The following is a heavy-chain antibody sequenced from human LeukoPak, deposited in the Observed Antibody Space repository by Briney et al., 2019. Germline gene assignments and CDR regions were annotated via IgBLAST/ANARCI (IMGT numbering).Heavy chain of an antibody. J-gene: IGHJ4*02. CDR2: IYYSGST. Sequence: SETLSLTCTVAGGSISSSSYYWGWIRQPPGKGLEWIGSIYYSGSTYYNPSLKSRVTISVDTSKNQFSLKLSSVTAADTAVYYCARRRSEANWGFIDYWGQGTLVTVSS. V-gene: IGHV4-39*01. CDR1: GGSISSSSYY. CDR3: ARRRSEANWGFIDY. D-gene: IGHD7-27*01.